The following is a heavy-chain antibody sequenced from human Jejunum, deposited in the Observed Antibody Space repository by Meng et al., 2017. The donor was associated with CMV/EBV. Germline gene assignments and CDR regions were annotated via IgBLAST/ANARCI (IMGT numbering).Heavy chain of an antibody. V-gene: IGHV3-23*01. Sequence: FSTFTMGWVRQAPGKGLEWVSTFDVNGGGATLDTDSVKGRFTISRDTSENTLYLQMNSLRVDDTALYYCAKGVTSGSPYRAFDLLGQGTKVTVSS. CDR3: AKGVTSGSPYRAFDL. CDR1: FSTFT. CDR2: FDVNGGGAT. D-gene: IGHD3-22*01. J-gene: IGHJ3*01.